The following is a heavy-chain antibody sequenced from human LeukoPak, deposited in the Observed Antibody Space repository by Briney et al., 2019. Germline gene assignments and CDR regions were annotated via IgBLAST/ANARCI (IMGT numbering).Heavy chain of an antibody. Sequence: GGSLRLSCEVSGFTFSSYWMNWVRQAPGKGLEWVANIKQDGSDKYYVDSVKGRFTISRDNAKNSLYLQMNSLRAEDTAVYYCAIIPRAATGPSARSPFHYWGQGTLVTVSS. V-gene: IGHV3-7*01. CDR2: IKQDGSDK. CDR3: AIIPRAATGPSARSPFHY. D-gene: IGHD6-13*01. J-gene: IGHJ4*02. CDR1: GFTFSSYW.